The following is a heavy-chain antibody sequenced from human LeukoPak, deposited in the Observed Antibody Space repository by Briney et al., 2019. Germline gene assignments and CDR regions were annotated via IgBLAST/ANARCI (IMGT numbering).Heavy chain of an antibody. CDR1: GFTFSSYS. CDR3: ARDPRGDCCDY. CDR2: ISSSSYI. J-gene: IGHJ4*02. Sequence: GGSLRLSCAASGFTFSSYSMNWVRQAPGKGLEWVSSISSSSYIYYADSVKGRFTISRDNAKNSLYLQMNSLRAENTAVYYCARDPRGDCCDYWGQGTLVTVSS. V-gene: IGHV3-21*01. D-gene: IGHD2-15*01.